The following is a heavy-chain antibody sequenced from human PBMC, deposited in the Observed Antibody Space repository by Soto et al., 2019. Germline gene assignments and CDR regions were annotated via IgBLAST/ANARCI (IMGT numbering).Heavy chain of an antibody. Sequence: EVQLVQSGGGLVKPGGSLRLSCAGSGFTFSTFSMTWVRQAPGKGLEWVSSISSSGTYIYYADSVKGRFTISRDDAKNHLFLQMSTLRVEEPAMYYCERGGDTSGSGQRYWGPGTLVTVSS. CDR3: ERGGDTSGSGQRY. CDR1: GFTFSTFS. D-gene: IGHD5-12*01. V-gene: IGHV3-21*03. J-gene: IGHJ4*02. CDR2: ISSSGTYI.